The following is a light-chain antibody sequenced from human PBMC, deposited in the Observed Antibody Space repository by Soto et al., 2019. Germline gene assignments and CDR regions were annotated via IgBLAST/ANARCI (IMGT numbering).Light chain of an antibody. CDR2: VSSDGSH. CDR1: SGHSSYA. Sequence: QPLLTQSPSASASLGASVKLTCTLSSGHSSYAIAWHQQQPEKGPRYLMKVSSDGSHSKGDGIPDRFSGSSAGAERYLTISSHQSEDEADYYCQTWDIGARVVFGGGTKLTVL. J-gene: IGLJ2*01. CDR3: QTWDIGARVV. V-gene: IGLV4-69*01.